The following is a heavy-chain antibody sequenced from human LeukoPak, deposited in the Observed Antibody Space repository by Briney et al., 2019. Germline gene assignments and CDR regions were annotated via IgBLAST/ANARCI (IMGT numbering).Heavy chain of an antibody. CDR2: IIPMLGTA. J-gene: IGHJ4*02. CDR1: GGAFSNYG. V-gene: IGHV1-69*05. Sequence: SVKVSCKASGGAFSNYGISWVRQAPGQGLEWMGGIIPMLGTANYAQRFQGRVTITTDEPTSTAYMEVSSLRSEDTAVYYCARDFGLGRPITIFGVAQDWGQGTLVTVSS. CDR3: ARDFGLGRPITIFGVAQD. D-gene: IGHD3-3*01.